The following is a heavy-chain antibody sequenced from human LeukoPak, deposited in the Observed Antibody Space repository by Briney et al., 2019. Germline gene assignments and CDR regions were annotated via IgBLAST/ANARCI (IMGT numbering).Heavy chain of an antibody. J-gene: IGHJ5*02. CDR3: ARDRNYYDSSGYYYNRWFDP. Sequence: SPSETLSLTCTVSGGSISSSSYYWGWIRQPPGKGLEWIGSIYYSGSTYYNPSLKSRVTISVDTSKNQFSLKLSSVTAADTAVYYCARDRNYYDSSGYYYNRWFDPWGQGTLVTVSS. CDR2: IYYSGST. V-gene: IGHV4-39*07. CDR1: GGSISSSSYY. D-gene: IGHD3-22*01.